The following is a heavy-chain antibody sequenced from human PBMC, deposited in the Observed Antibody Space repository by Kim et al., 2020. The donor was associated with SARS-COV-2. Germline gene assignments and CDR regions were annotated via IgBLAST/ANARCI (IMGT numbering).Heavy chain of an antibody. Sequence: SVKVSCKASGGTFSSYAISWVRQAPGQGLEWMGGIIPIFGTANYAQKFQGRVTITADESTSTAYMELSSLRSEDTAVYYCASRGYSYGRAEYFQHWGQGTLVTVSS. CDR1: GGTFSSYA. CDR3: ASRGYSYGRAEYFQH. D-gene: IGHD5-18*01. CDR2: IIPIFGTA. J-gene: IGHJ1*01. V-gene: IGHV1-69*13.